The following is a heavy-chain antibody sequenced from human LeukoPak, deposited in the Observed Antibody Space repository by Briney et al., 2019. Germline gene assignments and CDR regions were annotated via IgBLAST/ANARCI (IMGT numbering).Heavy chain of an antibody. CDR3: ARAKGLAGSYLDNWFHP. Sequence: GASLRLSCAASGFSFRRYDMQWVRQAPGRGGEWVAATSYDGTSELYADFVKGRFSISRDNSTNTLSLQMDTLRPEDTAIYYCARAKGLAGSYLDNWFHPWGQGTRVIVSS. D-gene: IGHD1-26*01. CDR2: TSYDGTSE. V-gene: IGHV3-30*04. CDR1: GFSFRRYD. J-gene: IGHJ5*02.